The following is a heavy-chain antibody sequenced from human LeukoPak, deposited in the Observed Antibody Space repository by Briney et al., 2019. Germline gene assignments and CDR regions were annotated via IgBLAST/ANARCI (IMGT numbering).Heavy chain of an antibody. CDR3: ARVTPWVFGYNKKAHFDY. J-gene: IGHJ4*02. CDR2: VNPNSGGT. Sequence: ASVKVSCKASGYTFTGYYMHWVRQAPGQGLEWMGWVNPNSGGTNYAQKFQGRVTMTRDTSISTAYMELSRLRSDDTAVYYCARVTPWVFGYNKKAHFDYWGQGTLVTVSS. D-gene: IGHD5-24*01. CDR1: GYTFTGYY. V-gene: IGHV1-2*02.